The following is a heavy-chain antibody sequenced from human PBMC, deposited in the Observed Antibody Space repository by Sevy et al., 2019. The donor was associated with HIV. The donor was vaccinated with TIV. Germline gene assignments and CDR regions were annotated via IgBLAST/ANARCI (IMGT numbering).Heavy chain of an antibody. V-gene: IGHV1-69*13. CDR3: ARDHNPYYYGSGSYSWFDP. CDR2: IIPIFGTA. Sequence: ASVKVSCKASGCTFSSYAISWVRQAPGQGLEWMGGIIPIFGTANYAQKFQGRVTITADESTSTAYMELSSLRSEDTAVYYCARDHNPYYYGSGSYSWFDPWGQGTLVTVSS. D-gene: IGHD3-10*01. CDR1: GCTFSSYA. J-gene: IGHJ5*02.